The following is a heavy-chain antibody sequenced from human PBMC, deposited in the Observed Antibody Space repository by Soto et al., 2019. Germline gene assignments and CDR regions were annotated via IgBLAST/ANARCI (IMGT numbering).Heavy chain of an antibody. Sequence: QVQLVQSGAEVKKPESSVKVSCKAPGGTFSSYAISWVRQAPGQGLEWMGGIIPIFGTAKYAQKFQGRVTITADESTSTGYMELSSLRSEDTAVYYCARSQGGSSILDNYYYYYYGMDVWGQGTTVTVSS. D-gene: IGHD3-3*02. CDR1: GGTFSSYA. J-gene: IGHJ6*01. CDR3: ARSQGGSSILDNYYYYYYGMDV. CDR2: IIPIFGTA. V-gene: IGHV1-69*01.